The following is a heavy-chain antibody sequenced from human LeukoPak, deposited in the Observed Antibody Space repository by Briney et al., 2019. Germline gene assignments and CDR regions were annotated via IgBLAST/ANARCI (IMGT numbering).Heavy chain of an antibody. V-gene: IGHV4-34*01. Sequence: SETLSLTCAVYGGSFSDYNWKWSWIRQPPGKGLEWIGEINHSGSTNYNPSLESRVTISVDMSTNQFSLKLTSVTAADTAVYYCARHSRTYYDFDYWGQGTLVTVSS. J-gene: IGHJ4*02. CDR2: INHSGST. CDR3: ARHSRTYYDFDY. D-gene: IGHD1-26*01. CDR1: GGSFSDYN.